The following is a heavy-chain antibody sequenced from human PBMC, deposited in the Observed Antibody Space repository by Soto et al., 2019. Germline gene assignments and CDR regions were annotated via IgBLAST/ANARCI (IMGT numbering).Heavy chain of an antibody. CDR1: GFTFRSYA. D-gene: IGHD6-19*01. Sequence: GGSLRLSXAASGFTFRSYAMHWVRQAPGKGLEWVAVISYDESDKYYADSLKGRFTISRDNSKNTLYLQMNSLRGEDTAMYYCARDVSVAGPDYWGQGTLVTVS. CDR3: ARDVSVAGPDY. V-gene: IGHV3-30*03. CDR2: ISYDESDK. J-gene: IGHJ4*02.